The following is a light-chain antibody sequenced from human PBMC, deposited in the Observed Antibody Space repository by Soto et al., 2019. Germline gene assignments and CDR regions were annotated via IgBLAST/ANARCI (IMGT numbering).Light chain of an antibody. V-gene: IGKV3-20*01. J-gene: IGKJ1*01. CDR2: GAS. Sequence: EIVLTQSPCTLSLSPGERATLSLMASQSVSSDYLAWYQQKPGHAPRLLIYGASTRATGIPDRFSGSGSETDFTLTITRLEPEDFAVYYCQQYGSSSSWTFGQGTKVDIK. CDR3: QQYGSSSSWT. CDR1: QSVSSDY.